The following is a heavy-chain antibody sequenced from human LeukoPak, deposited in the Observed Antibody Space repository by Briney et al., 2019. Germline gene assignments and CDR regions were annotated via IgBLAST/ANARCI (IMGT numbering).Heavy chain of an antibody. V-gene: IGHV4-59*01. CDR2: IYYSGST. CDR1: GGSISSYL. Sequence: SETLCLTCAVSGGSISSYLWSWIRQPPGKGLERIGYIYYSGSTNYNPSLKSRATISVDTTKNQFSLKLSSVTAVDTAVYYCARAHTAAAGNWFDPWGQGTLVTVSS. J-gene: IGHJ5*02. D-gene: IGHD6-13*01. CDR3: ARAHTAAAGNWFDP.